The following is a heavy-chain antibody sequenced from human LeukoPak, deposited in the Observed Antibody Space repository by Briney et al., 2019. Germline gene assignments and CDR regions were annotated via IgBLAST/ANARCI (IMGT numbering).Heavy chain of an antibody. CDR2: INHSGST. CDR3: ARIAVGMDV. D-gene: IGHD2-21*01. CDR1: GGSFSGYY. Sequence: SETLSLTCAVYGGSFSGYYWSWIRQPPGKGLEWIGEINHSGSTNYNPSLKSRVTISVDTSKNQFSLKLSSVTAADTAVYYCARIAVGMDVWGQGTTVTVS. J-gene: IGHJ6*02. V-gene: IGHV4-34*01.